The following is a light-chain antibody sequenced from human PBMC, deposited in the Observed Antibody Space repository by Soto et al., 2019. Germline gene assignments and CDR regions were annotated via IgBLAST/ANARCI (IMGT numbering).Light chain of an antibody. CDR2: AAS. CDR3: HQYADSPQT. V-gene: IGKV3-20*01. CDR1: QSVSSSF. J-gene: IGKJ2*01. Sequence: EVVLTQSPGTLSLSPGARAPLSCRASQSVSSSFLAWSQQKPGQAPRLLIHAASTGATGIPARFRGSGSGTDFTLTISSLEPEDSAVYFCHQYADSPQTFGQGTKVDIK.